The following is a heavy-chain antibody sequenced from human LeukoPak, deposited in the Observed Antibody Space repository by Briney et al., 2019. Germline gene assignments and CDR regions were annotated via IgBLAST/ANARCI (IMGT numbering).Heavy chain of an antibody. V-gene: IGHV4-30-2*01. CDR2: IYHSGST. J-gene: IGHJ3*02. D-gene: IGHD3-9*01. CDR3: ARDSYDILTGQYLYAFDI. Sequence: SETLSLTCTVSGGSISSGGYYWSWIRQPPGKGLEWIGYIYHSGSTYYNPSLKSRVTISVDRSKNQFSLKLSSVTAADTAVHYCARDSYDILTGQYLYAFDIWGQGTMVTVSS. CDR1: GGSISSGGYY.